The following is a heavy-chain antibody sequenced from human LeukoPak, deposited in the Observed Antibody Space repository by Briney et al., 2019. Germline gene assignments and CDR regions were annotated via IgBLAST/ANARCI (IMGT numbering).Heavy chain of an antibody. J-gene: IGHJ4*02. V-gene: IGHV7-4-1*02. CDR2: INTNTGNP. D-gene: IGHD4/OR15-4a*01. CDR1: GYTLTTYA. Sequence: ASVKVSCKASGYTLTTYAMNWVRQAPGQGLEWMGWINTNTGNPTYAQGFTGRFVFSLDTSVSTTYLQISSLKAEDTAVYYCARSLYGVNTWFDYWGQGTLVTVSS. CDR3: ARSLYGVNTWFDY.